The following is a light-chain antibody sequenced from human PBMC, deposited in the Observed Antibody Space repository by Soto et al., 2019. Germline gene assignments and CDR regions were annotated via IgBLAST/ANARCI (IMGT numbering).Light chain of an antibody. CDR1: QSISDW. J-gene: IGKJ1*01. CDR3: QQYETYWT. V-gene: IGKV1-5*03. CDR2: KAS. Sequence: DIAMTQSPATLSASIGDRVTITCRASQSISDWLAWHQQKPGQAPKLLIYKASTLESGVPSRFSGSGFGTEFTLTISSLQPDDFATYYCQQYETYWTFGQGTKVDIK.